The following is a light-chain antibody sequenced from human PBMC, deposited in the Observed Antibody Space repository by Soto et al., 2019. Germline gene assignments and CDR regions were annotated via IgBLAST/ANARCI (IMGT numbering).Light chain of an antibody. CDR3: CSYAGSRV. Sequence: QPASVSGSPGQSITISCTGTSSDVGSYNLVSWYQQHPGKAPKLMIYEVSKRPSGVSNRFSGSKSGNTASLTISGLQAEDEADYYCCSYAGSRVFGGGTKVTVL. J-gene: IGLJ3*02. V-gene: IGLV2-23*02. CDR1: SSDVGSYNL. CDR2: EVS.